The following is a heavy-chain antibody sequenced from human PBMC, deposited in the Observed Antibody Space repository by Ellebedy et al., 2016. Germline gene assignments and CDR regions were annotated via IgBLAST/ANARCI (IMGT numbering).Heavy chain of an antibody. V-gene: IGHV3-48*02. D-gene: IGHD3-22*01. Sequence: GESLKISXVASGFTFRNFFMSWVRQAPGGGLEWISTISGDGDIIFSADSVKGRFTISRDNAKNSLFLQMNSLRDEDTAVYYCARAHSITMTVVVLDYWGQGTLVTVSS. CDR1: GFTFRNFF. J-gene: IGHJ4*02. CDR3: ARAHSITMTVVVLDY. CDR2: ISGDGDII.